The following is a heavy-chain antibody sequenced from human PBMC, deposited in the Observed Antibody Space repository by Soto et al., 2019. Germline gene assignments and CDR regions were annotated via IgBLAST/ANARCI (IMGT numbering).Heavy chain of an antibody. Sequence: GGSLRLSCAASGFTVSSNYMSWVRQAPGKGLEWVSVIYSGGSTYYADSVKGRFTISRDNSKNTLYLQMNSLRAEDTAVYYCARDTLSGGSCCDAFDIWGQGTMVTVSS. D-gene: IGHD2-15*01. CDR1: GFTVSSNY. CDR2: IYSGGST. J-gene: IGHJ3*02. V-gene: IGHV3-66*01. CDR3: ARDTLSGGSCCDAFDI.